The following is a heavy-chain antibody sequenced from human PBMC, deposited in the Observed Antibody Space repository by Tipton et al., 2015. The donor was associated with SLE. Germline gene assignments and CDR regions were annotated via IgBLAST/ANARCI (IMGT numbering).Heavy chain of an antibody. CDR1: HDSVNSNIYS. V-gene: IGHV4-39*07. D-gene: IGHD2-15*01. J-gene: IGHJ4*02. CDR2: LSWTGST. CDR3: ARSVLAYRSGAFDF. Sequence: TLSLTCTVSHDSVNSNIYSWGWIRQPPGEGLEWIGSLSWTGSTFYNPSLRGRLTISVDTSKNQFSLKLSSVTATDTALYYCARSVLAYRSGAFDFWGQGILVTAAS.